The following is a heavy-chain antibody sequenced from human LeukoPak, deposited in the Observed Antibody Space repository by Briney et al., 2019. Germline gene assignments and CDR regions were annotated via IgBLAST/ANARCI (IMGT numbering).Heavy chain of an antibody. V-gene: IGHV1-24*01. CDR1: GYTLTELS. D-gene: IGHD6-13*01. CDR2: FDPEDGET. CDR3: ATDGTSSSWFVFDY. Sequence: ASVKVSCKVSGYTLTELSMHWVRQAPGKGLEWMGGFDPEDGETIYAQKFQGRVTMTEDTSTDTAYMELSSLRSEDTAVYYCATDGTSSSWFVFDYWGQGTLVTVSS. J-gene: IGHJ4*02.